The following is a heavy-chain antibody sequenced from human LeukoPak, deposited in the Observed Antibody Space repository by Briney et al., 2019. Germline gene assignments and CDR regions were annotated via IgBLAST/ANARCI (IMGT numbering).Heavy chain of an antibody. Sequence: PGGSLRLPCAASGFTFSSYGMSWVRQAPGKGLEWVSAISGSGGSTYYADSVKGRFTISRDNSKNTLYLQMNSLRAEDTAVYYCAKDRGSWITANGYWGQGTLVTVSS. CDR1: GFTFSSYG. V-gene: IGHV3-23*01. CDR2: ISGSGGST. J-gene: IGHJ4*02. D-gene: IGHD5-18*01. CDR3: AKDRGSWITANGY.